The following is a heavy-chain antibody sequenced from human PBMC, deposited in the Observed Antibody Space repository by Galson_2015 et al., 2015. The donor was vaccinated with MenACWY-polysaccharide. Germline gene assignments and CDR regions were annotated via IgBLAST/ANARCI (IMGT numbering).Heavy chain of an antibody. J-gene: IGHJ6*02. CDR3: ARGHYGLDV. CDR1: GFSLGAWY. V-gene: IGHV3-11*01. Sequence: SLRLSCAASGFSLGAWYMSWIRQAPGKGLEWLSYISKSGDSIYYGDSVKGRFAISRDNAKNSVHLQLNSLEVEDTAIYYCARGHYGLDVWGQGTTVTVSS. CDR2: ISKSGDSI.